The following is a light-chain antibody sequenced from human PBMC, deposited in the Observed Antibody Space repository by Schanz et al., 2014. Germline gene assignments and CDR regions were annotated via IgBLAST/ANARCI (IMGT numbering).Light chain of an antibody. CDR1: QSVSSY. CDR2: DAS. Sequence: EIVLTQSPATLSLSPGERATLSCRASQSVSSYLAWYQQKPGQAPRLLIYDASNRATGIPARFSGSGSGTDFTLTISSLEPEDFALYYCQQRSTWFSFGGGTRVEIK. J-gene: IGKJ4*01. V-gene: IGKV3-11*01. CDR3: QQRSTWFS.